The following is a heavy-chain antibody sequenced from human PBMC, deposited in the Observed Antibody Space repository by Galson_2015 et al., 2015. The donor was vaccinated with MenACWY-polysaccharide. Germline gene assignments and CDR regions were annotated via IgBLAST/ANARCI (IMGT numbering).Heavy chain of an antibody. Sequence: SLSLTCPVSVGSISSGSYYWSWIRQPPGKGLEWIGYFYHSGCTYYNPSLKSRVPISVDRSKNQFSLKLNSVTAADTAVYFCASSRVRGSSTWLPTYYGLDVWGQGTTVTVSS. CDR1: VGSISSGSYY. CDR3: ASSRVRGSSTWLPTYYGLDV. J-gene: IGHJ6*02. D-gene: IGHD6-13*01. V-gene: IGHV4-30-2*01. CDR2: FYHSGCT.